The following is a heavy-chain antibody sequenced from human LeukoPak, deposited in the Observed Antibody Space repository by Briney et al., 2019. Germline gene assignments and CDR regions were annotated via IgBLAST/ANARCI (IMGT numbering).Heavy chain of an antibody. CDR3: ARDRTGYSSSWSGWFDP. CDR2: IYTSGST. D-gene: IGHD6-13*01. Sequence: PSETLSLTCTVSGGSISSYYWSWIRQPAGKGLEWIGRIYTSGSTNYNPSLKSRVTMSVDTSKNQFSLKPSSVTAADTAVYYCARDRTGYSSSWSGWFDPWGQGTLVTVSS. CDR1: GGSISSYY. J-gene: IGHJ5*02. V-gene: IGHV4-4*07.